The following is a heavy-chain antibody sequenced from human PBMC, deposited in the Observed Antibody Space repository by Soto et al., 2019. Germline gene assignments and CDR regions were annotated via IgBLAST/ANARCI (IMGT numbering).Heavy chain of an antibody. CDR2: IIPILGIA. D-gene: IGHD4-17*01. J-gene: IGHJ5*02. CDR3: ARDPEVTTVTNNWFDP. CDR1: GGTFSSYT. V-gene: IGHV1-69*04. Sequence: ASVKVSCKASGGTFSSYTISWVRQAPGQGLEWMGRIIPILGIANYAQKFQGRVTITADKSTSTAYMELSSLRSKDTAVYYCARDPEVTTVTNNWFDPWGQGTLVTVSS.